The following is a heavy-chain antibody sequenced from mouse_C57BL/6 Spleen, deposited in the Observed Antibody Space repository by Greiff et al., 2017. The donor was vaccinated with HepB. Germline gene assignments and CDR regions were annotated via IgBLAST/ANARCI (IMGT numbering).Heavy chain of an antibody. CDR1: GFTFSSYT. J-gene: IGHJ3*01. CDR2: ISGGGGNT. Sequence: EVMLVESGGGLVKPGGSLKLSCAASGFTFSSYTMSWVRQTPEKRLEWVATISGGGGNTYYPDSVKGRFTISRDNAKNTLYLQMSSLRSEDTALYYCARPYDHYGAWFAYWGQGTLVTVSA. CDR3: ARPYDHYGAWFAY. D-gene: IGHD1-1*02. V-gene: IGHV5-9*01.